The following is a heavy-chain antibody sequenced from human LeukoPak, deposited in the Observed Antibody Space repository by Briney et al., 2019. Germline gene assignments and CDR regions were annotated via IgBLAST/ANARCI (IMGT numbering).Heavy chain of an antibody. CDR2: ISSSSGTT. CDR3: AREDSSAWVPDY. D-gene: IGHD6-19*01. CDR1: GFTFSSYT. J-gene: IGHJ4*02. Sequence: GGSLRLSCAASGFTFSSYTMNWVRQAPGKGLEWISDISSSSGTTHYGDSVKGRFTISIDNAKSSLYLQMNSLRVDDTAVYYCAREDSSAWVPDYWGQGTLVTVSS. V-gene: IGHV3-48*01.